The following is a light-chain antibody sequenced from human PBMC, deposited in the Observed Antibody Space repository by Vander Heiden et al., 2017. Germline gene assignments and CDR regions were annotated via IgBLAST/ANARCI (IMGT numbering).Light chain of an antibody. V-gene: IGKV2-28*01. J-gene: IGKJ1*01. CDR3: KQAKQAPIT. CDR1: QRLLHRNRNNY. CDR2: LGS. Sequence: DFETAESPLSLPVTPGVPAAITCRSSQRLLHRNRNNYVEWYLQKPGQSPQLLFYLGSSRACGVPDRCSGRGSGKDCTLNISRVEAEDVGVYYCKQAKQAPITFGQGTKVDIK.